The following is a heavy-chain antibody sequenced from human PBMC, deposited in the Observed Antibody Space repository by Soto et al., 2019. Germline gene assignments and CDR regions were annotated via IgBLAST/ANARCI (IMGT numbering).Heavy chain of an antibody. Sequence: RILSLEASGFMFSTYLMSWVRQAPGKGLEWVANIKQGGNEELYVDSVKGRFTISRDNAKKSLFLQMNSLRPEDTAVYYCVGALTYEVPHYYYGREFWGQGTPVIVS. J-gene: IGHJ6*02. D-gene: IGHD3-16*01. CDR3: VGALTYEVPHYYYGREF. V-gene: IGHV3-7*01. CDR1: GFMFSTYL. CDR2: IKQGGNEE.